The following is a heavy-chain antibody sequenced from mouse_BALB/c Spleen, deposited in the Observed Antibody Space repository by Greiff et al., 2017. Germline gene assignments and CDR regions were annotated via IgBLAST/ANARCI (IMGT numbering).Heavy chain of an antibody. CDR2: ISSGGSYT. J-gene: IGHJ2*01. V-gene: IGHV5-9-4*01. D-gene: IGHD1-1*01. CDR1: GFTFSSYA. CDR3: ARDRYGSHYFDY. Sequence: EVNLVESGGGLVKPGGSLKLSCAASGFTFSSYAMSWVRQSPEKRLEWVAEISSGGSYTYYPDTVTGRFTISRDNAKNTLYLEMSSLRSEDTAMYYCARDRYGSHYFDYWGQGTTLTVSS.